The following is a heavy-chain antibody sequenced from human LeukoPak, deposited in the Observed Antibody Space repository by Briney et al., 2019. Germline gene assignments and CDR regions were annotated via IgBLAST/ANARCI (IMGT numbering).Heavy chain of an antibody. D-gene: IGHD1-26*01. J-gene: IGHJ4*02. CDR3: AKLTLGNTVVGTSY. CDR1: GFSFGYYD. CDR2: VSYDGSNT. Sequence: PGRSLRLSCAASGFSFGYYDMHWVPQAPGKGLEWVAVVSYDGSNTYYADSVKGRFTISRDNSKTTLYLQMNNLRAEDTAVYYCAKLTLGNTVVGTSYWGQGTLVTVSS. V-gene: IGHV3-30*18.